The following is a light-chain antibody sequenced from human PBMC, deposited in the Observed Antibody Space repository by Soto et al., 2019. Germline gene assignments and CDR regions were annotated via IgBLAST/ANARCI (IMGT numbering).Light chain of an antibody. CDR1: SSNIGAGYD. V-gene: IGLV1-40*01. Sequence: QSVLTQPPSVSGAPGQRVTISCTGSSSNIGAGYDVHWYQQLPGTAPKLLIYNNNNRPSGVPDRFSGSKSGTSASLVISGLRPEDETHYYCSAWDDGLSGWVFGGGTQLTVL. CDR3: SAWDDGLSGWV. J-gene: IGLJ3*02. CDR2: NNN.